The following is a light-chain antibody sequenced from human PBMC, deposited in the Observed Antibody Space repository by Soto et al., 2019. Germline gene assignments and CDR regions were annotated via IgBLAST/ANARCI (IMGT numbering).Light chain of an antibody. J-gene: IGKJ4*01. Sequence: EIVLTQSPATLSLSPGERATLSCSASQSVSNYLAWYQQKPVQVPRLLIYDTFHRSTATPSRFSGSGFGTDFPLTISGLESGDFAVYYCQHRANVVSFGGGTNVEIK. CDR1: QSVSNY. CDR3: QHRANVVS. V-gene: IGKV3-11*01. CDR2: DTF.